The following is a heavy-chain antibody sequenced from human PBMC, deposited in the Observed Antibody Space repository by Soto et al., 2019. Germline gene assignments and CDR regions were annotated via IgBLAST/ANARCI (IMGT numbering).Heavy chain of an antibody. CDR2: THSGGST. J-gene: IGHJ4*02. V-gene: IGHV3-66*01. CDR1: GLIVTNNY. Sequence: GSLRLSCTASGLIVTNNYMTWVRKAPGKGLEWVPITHSGGSTDSADSVKGRFFIPRDNTKNPLYLQMRSLRAEDTAFYFCARAAAGGPFDYWGPGTLVTVSS. D-gene: IGHD6-13*01. CDR3: ARAAAGGPFDY.